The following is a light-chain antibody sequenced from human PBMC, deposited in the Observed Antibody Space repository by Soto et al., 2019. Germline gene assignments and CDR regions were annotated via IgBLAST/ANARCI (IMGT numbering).Light chain of an antibody. CDR3: QQSNGYPLT. CDR1: QGISDY. V-gene: IGKV1-9*01. Sequence: DIQLTQSPFFLSASVGDRVTISCRAIQGISDYLAWYQQKPGKAPKLLIYGASTLQSGVPSRFSGSASGTEFTLTISSLQPEDFATYFCQQSNGYPLTFGGGTKLEIK. CDR2: GAS. J-gene: IGKJ4*01.